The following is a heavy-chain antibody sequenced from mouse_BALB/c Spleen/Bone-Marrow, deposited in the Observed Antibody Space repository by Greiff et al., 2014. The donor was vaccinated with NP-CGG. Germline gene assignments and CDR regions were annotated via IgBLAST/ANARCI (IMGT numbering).Heavy chain of an antibody. Sequence: EVQLVESGAELVKPGASVKLSCTASGFNIKDTYMHWVKQRPEQGLEWIGRIDPANGNTKYDPKFQGKATITADTSSNTAYLQLSSLTSEDTAVYYCAMITTGAWFAYWGQGTLVIVSA. V-gene: IGHV14-3*02. J-gene: IGHJ3*01. CDR2: IDPANGNT. D-gene: IGHD2-4*01. CDR1: GFNIKDTY. CDR3: AMITTGAWFAY.